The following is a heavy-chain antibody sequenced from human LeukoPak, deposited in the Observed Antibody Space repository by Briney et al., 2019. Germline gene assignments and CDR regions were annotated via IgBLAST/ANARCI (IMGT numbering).Heavy chain of an antibody. CDR3: ARARRPYDTSGYYGYPFDY. V-gene: IGHV1-69*05. J-gene: IGHJ4*02. CDR2: IIPIFGTA. CDR1: GGTFSSYA. Sequence: SVKVSCKASGGTFSSYAISWVRQAPGQGLEWVGRIIPIFGTANYAQRFQGRVTITTDESTRTAYMELSSLRSEDTAVYYCARARRPYDTSGYYGYPFDYWGQGTLVTVSS. D-gene: IGHD3-22*01.